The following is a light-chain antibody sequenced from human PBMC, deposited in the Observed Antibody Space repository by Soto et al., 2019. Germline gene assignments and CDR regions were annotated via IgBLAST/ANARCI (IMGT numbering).Light chain of an antibody. CDR1: QTISIW. CDR2: KAS. V-gene: IGKV1-5*03. J-gene: IGKJ1*01. Sequence: IHRTNSPSILYGTVIYRVTITFLSIQTISIWLAWYQQKPGKAPKLLIYKASTLKSGVPSRFSGSGSGTEFTLTISSLQPDDFATYYCQHYNSYSEAFGQGAKV. CDR3: QHYNSYSEA.